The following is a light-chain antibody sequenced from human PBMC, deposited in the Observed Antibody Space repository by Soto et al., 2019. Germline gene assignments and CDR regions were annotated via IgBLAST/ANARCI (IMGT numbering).Light chain of an antibody. CDR3: LQYHNLWA. Sequence: EIVLTQSPATPSLSPGGRATLSCRASQSVSSYLAWYQQKPGQAPRLLIYDASQRATGIPARFSGSGSGTEFTLTISSLQPEDFTVYSCLQYHNLWAFGQGTKVDIK. CDR1: QSVSSY. J-gene: IGKJ1*01. CDR2: DAS. V-gene: IGKV3-11*01.